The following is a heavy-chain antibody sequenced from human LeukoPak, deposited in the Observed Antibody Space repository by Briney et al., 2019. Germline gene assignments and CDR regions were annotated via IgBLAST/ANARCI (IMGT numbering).Heavy chain of an antibody. CDR2: IYYSGST. CDR3: AVPAAYDAFDI. CDR1: GGSISSGGYY. D-gene: IGHD2-2*01. V-gene: IGHV4-39*01. J-gene: IGHJ3*02. Sequence: SETLSLTCTVSGGSISSGGYYWSWIRQPPGKGLEWIGSIYYSGSTYYNPSLKSRVTISVDTSKNQFSLKLSSVTAADTAVYYCAVPAAYDAFDIWGQGTMVTVSS.